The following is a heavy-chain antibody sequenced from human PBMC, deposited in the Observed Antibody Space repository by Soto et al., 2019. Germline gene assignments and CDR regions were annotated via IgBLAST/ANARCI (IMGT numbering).Heavy chain of an antibody. CDR1: GFTFSSYS. V-gene: IGHV3-21*01. D-gene: IGHD6-19*01. Sequence: PGGSLRLSCAASGFTFSSYSMNWVRQAPGKGLEWVSSISSSSSYIYYADSVKGRFTISRDNAKNSLYLQMNSLRAEDTAVYYCARSVAVASNWFDPWGQGTLVTVSS. J-gene: IGHJ5*02. CDR3: ARSVAVASNWFDP. CDR2: ISSSSSYI.